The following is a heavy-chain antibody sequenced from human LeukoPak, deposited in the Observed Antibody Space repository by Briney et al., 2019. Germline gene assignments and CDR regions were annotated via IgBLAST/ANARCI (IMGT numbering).Heavy chain of an antibody. CDR3: TRSHEYNWFDP. J-gene: IGHJ5*02. CDR1: GYTFTSYG. Sequence: ASVKVSCKASGYTFTSYGISGVRQAPGQGREWMGWISAYNGNTNYAQKLQGRVTMTTDTSTSTAYMELRSLRSDDTAVYYCTRSHEYNWFDPWGQGTLVTVSS. CDR2: ISAYNGNT. V-gene: IGHV1-18*01.